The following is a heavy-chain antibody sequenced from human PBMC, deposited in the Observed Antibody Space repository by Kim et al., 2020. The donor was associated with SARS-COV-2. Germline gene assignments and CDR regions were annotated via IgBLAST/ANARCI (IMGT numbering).Heavy chain of an antibody. J-gene: IGHJ5*02. V-gene: IGHV1-2*02. D-gene: IGHD1-26*01. CDR2: GT. CDR3: ARVSMGGFDP. Sequence: GTNYAQKFQGRVTMTRNTSISTAYIVLSRLRSDDTAVYYCARVSMGGFDPWGQGTLVTVSS.